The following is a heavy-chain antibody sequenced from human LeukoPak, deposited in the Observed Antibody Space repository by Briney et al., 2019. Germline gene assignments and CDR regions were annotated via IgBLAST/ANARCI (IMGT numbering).Heavy chain of an antibody. J-gene: IGHJ4*02. CDR2: ISAYNGNT. CDR3: ARDSSSWYSDY. V-gene: IGHV1-18*01. CDR1: GYTFTTYD. D-gene: IGHD6-13*01. Sequence: ASVKVSCKASGYTFTTYDISWVRQAPGQGPEWMGRISAYNGNTNYAQKFQGRVTMTTDTSTSTAYMELRSLRSDDTAVYYCARDSSSWYSDYWGQGTLVTVSS.